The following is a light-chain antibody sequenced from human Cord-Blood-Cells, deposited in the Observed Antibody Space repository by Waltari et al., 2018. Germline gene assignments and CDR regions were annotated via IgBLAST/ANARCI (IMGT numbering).Light chain of an antibody. CDR2: EVS. Sequence: QSALTQPPSPSGSPGPSVTISCTGTSSDVGGYTYVSWYQQHPGKAPKLMIYEVSKRPSGVPDRFSGSKSGNTASLTVSGLQAEDEADYYCSSYAGSNNLVFGGGTKLTVL. V-gene: IGLV2-8*01. CDR1: SSDVGGYTY. CDR3: SSYAGSNNLV. J-gene: IGLJ2*01.